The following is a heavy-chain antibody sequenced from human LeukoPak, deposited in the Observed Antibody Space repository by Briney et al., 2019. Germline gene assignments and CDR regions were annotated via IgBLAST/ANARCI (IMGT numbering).Heavy chain of an antibody. Sequence: SETLSLTCTVSGGPISSYYWSWIRQPPGKGLEWIGYIYYSGSTNYNPSLKSRVTISVDTSKNQFSLKLSSVTAADTAVYYCGTGQLAGFDYWGQGTLVTVSS. D-gene: IGHD6-13*01. CDR3: GTGQLAGFDY. V-gene: IGHV4-59*08. J-gene: IGHJ4*02. CDR2: IYYSGST. CDR1: GGPISSYY.